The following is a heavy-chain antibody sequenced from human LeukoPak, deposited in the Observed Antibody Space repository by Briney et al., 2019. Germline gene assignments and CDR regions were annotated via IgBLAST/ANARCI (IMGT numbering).Heavy chain of an antibody. Sequence: GGSLRLSCAASGFTFSSCAMSWVRQAPGKGLEWVSEISGSGGTTYYAEPVKCRFTISRDNSKNTLYLQMNDLRAEDTAIYYCAKQYFGVNYFDYWGQGTLVTVSS. J-gene: IGHJ4*02. CDR2: ISGSGGTT. CDR1: GFTFSSCA. V-gene: IGHV3-23*01. D-gene: IGHD4-17*01. CDR3: AKQYFGVNYFDY.